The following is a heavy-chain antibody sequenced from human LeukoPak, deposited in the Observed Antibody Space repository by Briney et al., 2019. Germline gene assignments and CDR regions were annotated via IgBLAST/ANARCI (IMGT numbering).Heavy chain of an antibody. V-gene: IGHV1-8*01. J-gene: IGHJ6*04. D-gene: IGHD3-10*01. CDR3: AKAPNYYGSGSPYQMDV. Sequence: ASVKVSCKASGYTFASDDINWVRQATGQGLEWMGWINPNSGYTGYAQKFQGRFTMTANPSISTVYLELSSLRSEDTAVYYCAKAPNYYGSGSPYQMDVWGKGTMVTVSS. CDR1: GYTFASDD. CDR2: INPNSGYT.